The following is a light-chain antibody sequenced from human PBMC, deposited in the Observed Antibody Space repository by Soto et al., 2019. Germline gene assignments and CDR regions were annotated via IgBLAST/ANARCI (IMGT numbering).Light chain of an antibody. CDR3: QSYNNWLWT. CDR1: ESVSTN. Sequence: EIMMTQSPATLSVSPGEGATLSCRASESVSTNVAWYQQKPGQAPRLLIYGASTRPTCIPARFSGSGSGTDFTLTISGLQSEDFAVYYCQSYNNWLWTFGQGTKVDIK. CDR2: GAS. J-gene: IGKJ1*01. V-gene: IGKV3-15*01.